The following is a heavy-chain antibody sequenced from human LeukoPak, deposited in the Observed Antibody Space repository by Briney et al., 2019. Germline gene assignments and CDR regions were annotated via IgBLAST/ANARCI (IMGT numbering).Heavy chain of an antibody. D-gene: IGHD2-2*01. CDR2: ISYEGSNK. J-gene: IGHJ6*02. Sequence: GGSLRLSCAASGFTFSTYGMHWVRQAPGKGLEWVAVISYEGSNKYYADSVKGRFTISRDNSKNTLYLQMNSLRAEDTAVYYCAKVSRYCSSTSCRTNYYYYGMDVWGQGTTVTVSS. CDR3: AKVSRYCSSTSCRTNYYYYGMDV. V-gene: IGHV3-30*18. CDR1: GFTFSTYG.